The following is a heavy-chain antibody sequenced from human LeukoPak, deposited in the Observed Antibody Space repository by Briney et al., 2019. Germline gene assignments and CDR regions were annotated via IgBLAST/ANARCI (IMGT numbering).Heavy chain of an antibody. CDR1: GFTFSSYS. V-gene: IGHV3-21*01. D-gene: IGHD6-13*01. J-gene: IGHJ2*01. CDR3: ARDVAGIAAAGAPPPEDWYFDL. CDR2: ISSSSSYI. Sequence: GGSLRLSCAASGFTFSSYSMNWVRQAPGKGLEWASSISSSSSYIYYADSVKGRFTISRDNAKNSLYLQMNSLRAEDTAVYYCARDVAGIAAAGAPPPEDWYFDLWGRGTLVTVSS.